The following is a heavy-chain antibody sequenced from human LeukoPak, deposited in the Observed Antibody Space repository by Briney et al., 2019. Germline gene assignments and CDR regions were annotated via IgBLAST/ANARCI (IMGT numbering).Heavy chain of an antibody. D-gene: IGHD3-10*01. Sequence: GGSLRLSCAASGFTFSSYSMNWVRQAPGKGLEWVSSISSSSSYIYYADSVKGRFTISRDNAKNSLYLQMNSLRAEDTAVYYCARGDLLWFGELLSSFVYWGQGTLVTVSS. CDR1: GFTFSSYS. J-gene: IGHJ4*02. V-gene: IGHV3-21*01. CDR2: ISSSSSYI. CDR3: ARGDLLWFGELLSSFVY.